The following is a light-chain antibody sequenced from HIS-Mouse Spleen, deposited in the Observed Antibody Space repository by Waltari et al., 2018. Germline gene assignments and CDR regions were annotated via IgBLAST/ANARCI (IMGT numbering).Light chain of an antibody. V-gene: IGLV2-14*03. CDR3: SSYTSSSTLVV. Sequence: QSALTQPASVSGSPGQSITISCTGTSSDVGGYNYVSWYQQHPGKAPKLMIYDVLNRPSGVSNRFSGSKSGNTASLTISGLQAEDEADYYCSSYTSSSTLVVFGGGTKLTVL. CDR2: DVL. CDR1: SSDVGGYNY. J-gene: IGLJ2*01.